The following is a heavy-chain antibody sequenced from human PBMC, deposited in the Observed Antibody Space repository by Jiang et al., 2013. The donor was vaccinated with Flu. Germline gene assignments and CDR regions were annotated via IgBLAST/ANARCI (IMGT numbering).Heavy chain of an antibody. D-gene: IGHD6-13*01. CDR3: AREGGSSWYDGYYYYYGMDV. V-gene: IGHV1-69*01. J-gene: IGHJ6*02. CDR1: GGTFSSYA. Sequence: SGAEVKKPGSSVKVSCKASGGTFSSYAISWVRQAPGQGLEWMGGIIPIFGTANYAQKFQGRVTITADESTSTAYMELSSLRSEDTAVYYCAREGGSSWYDGYYYYYGMDVWGQGTTVTVSS. CDR2: IIPIFGTA.